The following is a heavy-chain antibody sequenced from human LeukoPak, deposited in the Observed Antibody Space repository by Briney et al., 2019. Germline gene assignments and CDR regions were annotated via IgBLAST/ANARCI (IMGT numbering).Heavy chain of an antibody. J-gene: IGHJ4*02. CDR3: AKVVQQLAKDMDFDY. V-gene: IGHV1-2*02. CDR1: GYTFTGYY. Sequence: GASVKVSCKASGYTFTGYYMHWVRQAPGQGLEWMGWINPNSGGTNYAQKFQGRVTMTRDTSISTAYMELSRLRSDDTVVYYCAKVVQQLAKDMDFDYWGQGTLVTVSS. CDR2: INPNSGGT. D-gene: IGHD6-13*01.